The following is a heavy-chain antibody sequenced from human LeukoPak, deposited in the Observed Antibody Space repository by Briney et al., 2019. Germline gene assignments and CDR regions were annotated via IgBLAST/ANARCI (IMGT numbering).Heavy chain of an antibody. CDR2: TYYSGST. D-gene: IGHD1-1*01. CDR1: GGSISSYY. V-gene: IGHV4-59*08. CDR3: ARVGNWNDVENWFDP. Sequence: PSETLSLTCTVSGGSISSYYWSWIRQPPGKGLEWIGYTYYSGSTNYNPSLKSRVTISVDTSKNQFSLKLSSVAAADTAVYYCARVGNWNDVENWFDPWGQGTLVTVSS. J-gene: IGHJ5*02.